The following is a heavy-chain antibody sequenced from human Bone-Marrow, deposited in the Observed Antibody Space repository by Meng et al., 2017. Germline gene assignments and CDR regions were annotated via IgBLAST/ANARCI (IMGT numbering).Heavy chain of an antibody. V-gene: IGHV3-74*01. J-gene: IGHJ4*02. D-gene: IGHD5-12*01. CDR3: ARAQYSGYDKHFDY. Sequence: SRTRYADSVKGRFTISRDNAKNTLCLQMNSLRAEDTAVYYCARAQYSGYDKHFDYWGQGTLVTVSS. CDR2: SRT.